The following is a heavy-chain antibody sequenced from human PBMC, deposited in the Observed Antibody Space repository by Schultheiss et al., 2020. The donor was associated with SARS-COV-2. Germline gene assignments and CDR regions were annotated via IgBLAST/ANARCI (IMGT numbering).Heavy chain of an antibody. Sequence: ASVKVSCKASGGTFSSYAISWVRQAPGQGLEWMGGISAYNGNTNYAQKLQGRVTMTTDTSTSTAYMELRSLRSDDTAVYYCAREAYYDSLTDDAFDIWGQGTMVTVSS. D-gene: IGHD3-22*01. CDR3: AREAYYDSLTDDAFDI. CDR1: GGTFSSYA. J-gene: IGHJ3*02. CDR2: ISAYNGNT. V-gene: IGHV1-18*01.